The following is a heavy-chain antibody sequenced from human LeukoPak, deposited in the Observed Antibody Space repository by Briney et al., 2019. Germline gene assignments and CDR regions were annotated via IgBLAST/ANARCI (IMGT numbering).Heavy chain of an antibody. J-gene: IGHJ4*02. Sequence: GGSLRLSCTASGFTFSSFCMSWVRQAPGKGLEWVANIRQDGSEKFYVDSVKGRFTISRDNSKNTLYLQMNSLRAEDTAVYYCAKELSEMATISPFDYWGQGTLVTVSS. CDR3: AKELSEMATISPFDY. D-gene: IGHD5-24*01. CDR1: GFTFSSFC. V-gene: IGHV3-7*03. CDR2: IRQDGSEK.